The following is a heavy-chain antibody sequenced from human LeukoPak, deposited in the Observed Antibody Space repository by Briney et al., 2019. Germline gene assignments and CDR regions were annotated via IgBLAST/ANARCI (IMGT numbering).Heavy chain of an antibody. CDR2: IGAGGVAT. CDR1: GFTFTTYA. CDR3: GRPTKFWLIRGDGVDV. J-gene: IGHJ6*02. Sequence: PGASLRLSCAAFGFTFTTYAMTWVRQAPGKGLEWVSSIGAGGVATFYSDSVKGRFTISRDNSMNTLYLQMNSLRADDTAVYYCGRPTKFWLIRGDGVDVWGQGTTVTVSS. D-gene: IGHD3-10*01. V-gene: IGHV3-23*01.